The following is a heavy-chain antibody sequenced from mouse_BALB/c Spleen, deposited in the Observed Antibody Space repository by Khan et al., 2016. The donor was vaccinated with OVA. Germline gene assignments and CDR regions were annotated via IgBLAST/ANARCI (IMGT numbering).Heavy chain of an antibody. CDR2: INPSTGYS. CDR1: GYTFTSYW. Sequence: QVRLQQSGAELAKPGASVKMSCKASGYTFTSYWMHWVKQRPGQGLEWIRYINPSTGYSEYNQKFKDKATLTADKSSSTAYMQLSSLTSDDSAVYYCANHGSSSAWFAYWGQGTLVTVSA. J-gene: IGHJ3*01. D-gene: IGHD1-1*01. V-gene: IGHV1-7*01. CDR3: ANHGSSSAWFAY.